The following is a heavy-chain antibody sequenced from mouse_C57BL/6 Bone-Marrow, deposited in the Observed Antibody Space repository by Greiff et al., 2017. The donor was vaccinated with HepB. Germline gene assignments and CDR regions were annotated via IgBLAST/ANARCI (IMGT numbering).Heavy chain of an antibody. D-gene: IGHD2-2*01. CDR2: IWGVGST. CDR1: GFSLTSYG. CDR3: ASLWLRRDYAMDY. V-gene: IGHV2-6*01. J-gene: IGHJ4*01. Sequence: VKLMESGPGLVAPSQSLSITCTVSGFSLTSYGVDWVRQSPGKGLEWLGVIWGVGSTNYNSALKSRLSISKDNSKSQVFLKMNSLQTDDTAMYYCASLWLRRDYAMDYWGQGTSVTVSS.